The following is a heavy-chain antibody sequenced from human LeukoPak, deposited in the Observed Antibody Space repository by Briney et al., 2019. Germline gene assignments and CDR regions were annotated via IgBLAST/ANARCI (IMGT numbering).Heavy chain of an antibody. CDR3: ARVGQEYQLPKGVYYYYYMDV. D-gene: IGHD2-2*01. J-gene: IGHJ6*03. CDR1: GYTFTSYD. Sequence: ASVKVSCKASGYTFTSYDINWVRQATGQGLEWMVWMNPNSGNTGYAQKFQGRVTMTRNTSISTAYMELSSPRSEDTAVYYCARVGQEYQLPKGVYYYYYMDVWGKGTTVTVSS. V-gene: IGHV1-8*01. CDR2: MNPNSGNT.